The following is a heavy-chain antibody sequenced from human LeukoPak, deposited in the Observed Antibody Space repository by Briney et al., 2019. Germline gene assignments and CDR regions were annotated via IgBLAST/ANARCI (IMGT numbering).Heavy chain of an antibody. V-gene: IGHV1-69*13. CDR2: IIPIFGTA. Sequence: SVKVSCKASGGTFSSYAISWVRQAPGQGLEWMGGIIPIFGTANYAQKFQGRVTITADESTSTAYMELSSLRSEDTAVYYCARELSYCSGGSCYFDYWGQGTLVTVSS. CDR3: ARELSYCSGGSCYFDY. D-gene: IGHD2-15*01. J-gene: IGHJ4*02. CDR1: GGTFSSYA.